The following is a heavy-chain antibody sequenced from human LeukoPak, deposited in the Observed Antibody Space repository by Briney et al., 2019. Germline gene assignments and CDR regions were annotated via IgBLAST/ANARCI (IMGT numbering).Heavy chain of an antibody. J-gene: IGHJ6*03. CDR2: ISGSGGST. Sequence: PGGSLRLSCAASGFTFSSYAMSWVRQAPGKGLEWVSAISGSGGSTYYADSVKGRFTISRDNSKNTLYLQMNSLRAEDTAVYYCAKDINGYYYYYMDVWGKGTTVTVSS. V-gene: IGHV3-23*01. CDR3: AKDINGYYYYYMDV. CDR1: GFTFSSYA.